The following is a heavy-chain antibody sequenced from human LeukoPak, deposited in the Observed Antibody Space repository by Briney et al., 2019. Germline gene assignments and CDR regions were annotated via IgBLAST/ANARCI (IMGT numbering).Heavy chain of an antibody. CDR1: GYTFTSYG. Sequence: GESLKISCKGSGYTFTSYGISWVRQAPGQGLEWMGWISAYNGNTNYAQKLQGRVTMTTDTSTSTAYMELRSLRSDDTAVYYCARVLMSHYYDSSGYFDYWGQGTLVTVSS. CDR3: ARVLMSHYYDSSGYFDY. D-gene: IGHD3-22*01. CDR2: ISAYNGNT. J-gene: IGHJ4*02. V-gene: IGHV1-18*01.